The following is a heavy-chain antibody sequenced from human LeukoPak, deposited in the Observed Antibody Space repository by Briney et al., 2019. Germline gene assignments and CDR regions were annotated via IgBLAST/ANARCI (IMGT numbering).Heavy chain of an antibody. CDR1: GGSFSGYY. V-gene: IGHV4-34*01. D-gene: IGHD5-18*01. CDR3: ASVHTGYSYGSYYFDY. Sequence: SETLSLTCAVYGGSFSGYYWSWIRQPPGKGLEWIGEINHSGSTNYNPSLKSRVTISVDTSKNQFSLKLSSVTAADTAVYYCASVHTGYSYGSYYFDYWGQGTLVTVSS. CDR2: INHSGST. J-gene: IGHJ4*02.